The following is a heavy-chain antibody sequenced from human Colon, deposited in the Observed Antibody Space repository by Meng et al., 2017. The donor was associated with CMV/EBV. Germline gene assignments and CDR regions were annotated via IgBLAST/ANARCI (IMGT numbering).Heavy chain of an antibody. D-gene: IGHD6-13*01. Sequence: GESLKISCSGSGYTFSSYGVTWVRQAPGEGLEWVAYISNSGAIYYAGSVKGRFTISRDNARNSLYLEMNSLRAEDTALYYCAVEYTGSRQNAFDFWGQGTLVTVSS. CDR3: AVEYTGSRQNAFDF. CDR1: GYTFSSYG. J-gene: IGHJ3*01. CDR2: ISNSGAI. V-gene: IGHV3-48*03.